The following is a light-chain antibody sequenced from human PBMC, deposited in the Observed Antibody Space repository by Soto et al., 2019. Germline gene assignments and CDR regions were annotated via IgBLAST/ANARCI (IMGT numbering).Light chain of an antibody. J-gene: IGKJ1*01. CDR1: QSISSW. Sequence: DIQMTQSPSTLSASVGDRVTITCRASQSISSWLAWYQQKPGKAPKLLIYKASSLERGVPSRFSGSGSGTEFTLNISSLQPDDFATYYCQQYNSYSQTFGQGTKVEIK. V-gene: IGKV1-5*03. CDR3: QQYNSYSQT. CDR2: KAS.